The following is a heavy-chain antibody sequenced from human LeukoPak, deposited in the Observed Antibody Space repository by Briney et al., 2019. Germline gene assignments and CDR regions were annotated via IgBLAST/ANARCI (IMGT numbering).Heavy chain of an antibody. V-gene: IGHV3-23*01. CDR2: ISGSGDTT. CDR1: GFTFKNYA. CDR3: ANAGSDTMRGY. D-gene: IGHD3-22*01. Sequence: GGSLRLFCVASGFTFKNYAMTWVRQAPGKGLEWVSGISGSGDTTYYADSGKGRFTISRDNSKNTLYLQMTNPRADDTAVYYCANAGSDTMRGYWGQGTPVTVSS. J-gene: IGHJ4*02.